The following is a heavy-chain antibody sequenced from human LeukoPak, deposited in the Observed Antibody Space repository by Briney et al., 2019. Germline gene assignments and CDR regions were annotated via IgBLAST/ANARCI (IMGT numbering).Heavy chain of an antibody. CDR3: AKGSSYSSGNNWFDP. CDR2: ISGSGVDT. D-gene: IGHD3-22*01. J-gene: IGHJ5*02. CDR1: GFTFSAYG. Sequence: GGSLRLSCAASGFTFSAYGMAWVRQAPGKGLERISDISGSGVDTYYADSVMGRFTIARDNSLNTLYLQMNSLRAEDTAVYFCAKGSSYSSGNNWFDPWGQGTLVTVSS. V-gene: IGHV3-23*01.